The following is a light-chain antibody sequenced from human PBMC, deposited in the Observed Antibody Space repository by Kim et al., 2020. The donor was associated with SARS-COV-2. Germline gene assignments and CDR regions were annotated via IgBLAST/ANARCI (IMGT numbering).Light chain of an antibody. V-gene: IGKV1-5*03. J-gene: IGKJ2*01. CDR1: QSVSSW. CDR2: KAS. CDR3: QQYNSNPYT. Sequence: DIQMTQSPSTLSASVGDRVTVTCRASQSVSSWLAWYQQKPGKAPKLLIYKASSLESAVPSRFSGSGSGTEFTLTISGLQPDDFATYYCQQYNSNPYTFGQGTKVDIK.